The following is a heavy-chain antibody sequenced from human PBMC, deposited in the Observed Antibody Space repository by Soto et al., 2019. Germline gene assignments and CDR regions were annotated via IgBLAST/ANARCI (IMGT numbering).Heavy chain of an antibody. D-gene: IGHD2-2*01. V-gene: IGHV3-9*01. J-gene: IGHJ6*02. CDR2: ISWNSGSI. Sequence: EVQLVESGGGLVQPGRSLRLSCAASGFTFDDYAMHWVRQAPGKGLEWVSGISWNSGSIGYADSVKGRFTISRDNAKNSLYLQMNSLRAEDTALYYCAKGPKGYCSSTSCPPRRYYYYGMDVWGQGTTVTVSS. CDR3: AKGPKGYCSSTSCPPRRYYYYGMDV. CDR1: GFTFDDYA.